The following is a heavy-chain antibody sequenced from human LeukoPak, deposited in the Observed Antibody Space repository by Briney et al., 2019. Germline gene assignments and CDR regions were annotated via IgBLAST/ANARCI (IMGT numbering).Heavy chain of an antibody. D-gene: IGHD6-13*01. CDR2: IGTARDI. V-gene: IGHV3-13*01. CDR1: GFTFSSYD. J-gene: IGHJ2*01. Sequence: GGSLRLSCAASGFTFSSYDMHWIRQATGKGLEWPSGIGTARDISYPGSVKGRFTISRETAENSLYLQVNSLRAGDTAVSDYASAGYSSTWYSRYFDLWGRGTLVTVSS. CDR3: ASAGYSSTWYSRYFDL.